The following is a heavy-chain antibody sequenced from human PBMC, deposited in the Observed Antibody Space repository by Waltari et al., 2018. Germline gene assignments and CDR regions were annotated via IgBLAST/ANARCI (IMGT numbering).Heavy chain of an antibody. CDR3: ARSGGGTTSFGVAE. Sequence: QVPLVQPGAEAKTSGPSVKVSRKPSAYTLPALFFLRVATPPGQGLEWMGRINPKSGDTSYAQRFQGRVTMTGDTSISTAYMEVTGLRSDDTAIYYCARSGGGTTSFGVAEWGQGSLVTVSS. J-gene: IGHJ4*02. CDR2: INPKSGDT. V-gene: IGHV1-2*06. D-gene: IGHD3-3*01. CDR1: AYTLPALF.